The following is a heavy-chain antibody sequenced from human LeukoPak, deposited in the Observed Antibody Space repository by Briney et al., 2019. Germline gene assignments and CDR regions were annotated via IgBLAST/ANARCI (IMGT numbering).Heavy chain of an antibody. CDR1: GYTFTGYY. Sequence: GASVKVSCKASGYTFTGYYMHWVRQAPGQGLEWMGWINPNSGGTNYAQKFQGRVTMTRDTSISTAYMELSRLRSDDTAVYYCARAAVVVVPAAIILGYWGQGTLVTVSS. CDR3: ARAAVVVVPAAIILGY. D-gene: IGHD2-2*01. J-gene: IGHJ4*02. V-gene: IGHV1-2*02. CDR2: INPNSGGT.